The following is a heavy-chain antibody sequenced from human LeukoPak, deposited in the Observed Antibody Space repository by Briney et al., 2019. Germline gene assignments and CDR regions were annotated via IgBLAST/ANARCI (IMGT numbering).Heavy chain of an antibody. CDR3: AKANWVSNADAVW. Sequence: GGSLRLPCAASGFSFSSYAMSWVRQAQARGLEWVSSIRGGGEKFYADSVKGRFILSRDDSRNTVYLQMNNLRVEDTAVYYCAKANWVSNADAVWWGQGTLVTVSS. V-gene: IGHV3-23*01. CDR1: GFSFSSYA. CDR2: IRGGGEK. J-gene: IGHJ4*02. D-gene: IGHD1-1*01.